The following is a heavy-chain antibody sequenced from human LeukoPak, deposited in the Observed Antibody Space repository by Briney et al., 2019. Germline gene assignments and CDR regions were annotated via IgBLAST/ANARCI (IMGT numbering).Heavy chain of an antibody. J-gene: IGHJ4*02. Sequence: SETLSLTCAVYGGSFSGYYWSWIRQPPGKGLEWIGEINHSGGTNYNPSLKSRVTISVDTSKNQFSLKLSSVTAADTAVYYCARGALQYYYDSSGYYVKFDYWGQGTLVTVSS. CDR3: ARGALQYYYDSSGYYVKFDY. D-gene: IGHD3-22*01. V-gene: IGHV4-34*01. CDR1: GGSFSGYY. CDR2: INHSGGT.